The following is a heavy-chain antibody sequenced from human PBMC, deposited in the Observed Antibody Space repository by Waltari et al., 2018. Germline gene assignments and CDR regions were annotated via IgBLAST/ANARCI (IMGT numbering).Heavy chain of an antibody. CDR3: AKVVAATRQEEGWFDP. J-gene: IGHJ5*02. D-gene: IGHD2-15*01. CDR1: GGTFSSYT. CDR2: IIPILGIA. V-gene: IGHV1-69*02. Sequence: QVQLVQSGAEVKKPGSSVQVSCKASGGTFSSYTISWVRQAPGQGLEWMGRIIPILGIANYAQKFQGRVTITADKSTSTAYMELSSLRSEDTAVYYCAKVVAATRQEEGWFDPWGQGTLVTVSS.